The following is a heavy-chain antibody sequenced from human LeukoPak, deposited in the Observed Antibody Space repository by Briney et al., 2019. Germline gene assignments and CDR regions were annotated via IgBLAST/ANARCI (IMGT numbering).Heavy chain of an antibody. CDR3: ARLSEMFRGPQVIYYFDY. D-gene: IGHD3-10*01. V-gene: IGHV3-21*01. CDR1: GFTFSSYS. Sequence: GGSLRLSCAASGFTFSSYSMNWVRQAPGKGLEWVSSISSSSSYIYYADSVKGRFTISRDYARNSLYLQLNSLRAEDTAVYYCARLSEMFRGPQVIYYFDYWGQGTLVTVSS. J-gene: IGHJ4*02. CDR2: ISSSSSYI.